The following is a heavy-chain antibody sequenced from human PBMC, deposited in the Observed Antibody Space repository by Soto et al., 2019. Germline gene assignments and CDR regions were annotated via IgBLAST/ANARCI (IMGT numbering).Heavy chain of an antibody. Sequence: QVQLVQSGAEVKKPGSSVKVSCKASGGTFSSYAISWVRQAPGQGLEWMGGIIPIFGTANYAQKFQGRVTITADESTSTAYMELSSLRSEDTAVYYCARRPREEIVATINKDAFDIWGQGTMVTVSS. CDR1: GGTFSSYA. CDR2: IIPIFGTA. V-gene: IGHV1-69*01. J-gene: IGHJ3*02. CDR3: ARRPREEIVATINKDAFDI. D-gene: IGHD5-12*01.